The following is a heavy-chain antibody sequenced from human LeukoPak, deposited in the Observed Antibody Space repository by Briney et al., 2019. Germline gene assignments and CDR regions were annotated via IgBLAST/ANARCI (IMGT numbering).Heavy chain of an antibody. D-gene: IGHD2-2*01. CDR2: IRSKANSYAT. CDR1: GFTFSGSA. V-gene: IGHV3-73*01. J-gene: IGHJ5*02. Sequence: PGGSLKLSCAASGFTFSGSAMHWVRQASGKGLEWVGRIRSKANSYATAYAASVKGRFTISRDDSKNTAYLQMNSLKTEDTAVYYCTRHESGYCSCTSCLNWFDPWGQGTLVTVSS. CDR3: TRHESGYCSCTSCLNWFDP.